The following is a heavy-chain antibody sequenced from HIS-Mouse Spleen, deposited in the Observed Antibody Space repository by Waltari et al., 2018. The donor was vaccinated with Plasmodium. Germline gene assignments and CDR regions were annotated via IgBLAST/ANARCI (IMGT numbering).Heavy chain of an antibody. Sequence: QLQLQESGPGLVKPSATLSLTCTVPCGSISSSSYYWDWIRQPPGKVLEWIGSSYYSGSTYYNPSLKRRVTISVDTCKNQFSRKLSSVTAADTAVYYCARDRITGTSYFDYWGQGTLVTVSS. CDR3: ARDRITGTSYFDY. CDR1: CGSISSSSYY. D-gene: IGHD1-7*01. V-gene: IGHV4-39*07. CDR2: SYYSGST. J-gene: IGHJ4*02.